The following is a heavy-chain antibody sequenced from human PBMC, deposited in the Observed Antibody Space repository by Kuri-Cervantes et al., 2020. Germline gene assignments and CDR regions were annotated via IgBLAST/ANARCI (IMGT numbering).Heavy chain of an antibody. CDR2: IFYTGIT. V-gene: IGHV4-39*01. CDR3: ARQGYGSTTPEFDP. J-gene: IGHJ5*02. Sequence: SETLSLTCTVSGGSISGTSYYWGWIRQPPGKGLEWIGSIFYTGITYYNPSLKSRVTISVDTSKNQFSLKLSSVTAADTAVYYCARQGYGSTTPEFDPWGQGTLVTVSS. CDR1: GGSISGTSYY. D-gene: IGHD2-2*01.